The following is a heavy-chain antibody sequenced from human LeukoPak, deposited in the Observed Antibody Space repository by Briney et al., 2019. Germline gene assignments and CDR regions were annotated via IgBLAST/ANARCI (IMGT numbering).Heavy chain of an antibody. D-gene: IGHD5-18*01. Sequence: ASETLSLTCTVSGGSISSYYWSWIRQPPGKGLEWIGFIYYSGSTNYNPSLKNRVTISVDTSRNQFSLKLSSVTAADTAVYYCTRDRSFGFFDHWGQGTLVTVSS. CDR1: GGSISSYY. J-gene: IGHJ4*02. CDR2: IYYSGST. CDR3: TRDRSFGFFDH. V-gene: IGHV4-59*01.